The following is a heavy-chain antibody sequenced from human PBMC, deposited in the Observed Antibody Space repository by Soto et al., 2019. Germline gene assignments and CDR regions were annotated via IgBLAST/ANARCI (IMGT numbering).Heavy chain of an antibody. CDR2: ISYDGSNK. D-gene: IGHD2-15*01. CDR1: GFTFSSYA. V-gene: IGHV3-30-3*01. J-gene: IGHJ6*02. Sequence: GGSLRLSCAASGFTFSSYAMHWVRQAPGKGLEWVAVISYDGSNKYYADSVKGRFTISRDNSKNTLYLQMNSLRAEDTAVYYCARALFGVCSGGSCYPAGGMDVWGRGPTVTVSS. CDR3: ARALFGVCSGGSCYPAGGMDV.